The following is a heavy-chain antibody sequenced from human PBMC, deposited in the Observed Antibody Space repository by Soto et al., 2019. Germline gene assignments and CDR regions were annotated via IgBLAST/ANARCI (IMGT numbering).Heavy chain of an antibody. D-gene: IGHD5-12*01. CDR2: IYYSGST. J-gene: IGHJ5*02. V-gene: IGHV4-59*01. CDR3: ARGWDIVATIAHDL. Sequence: QVQLQESGPGLVKPSETLSLTCTVSGGSISSYYRSWIRQPPGKGLEWIGYIYYSGSTNYNPSLKSRVTISVDTSKNQFSLKLSSVTAADTAVYYCARGWDIVATIAHDLWGQGTLVTVSS. CDR1: GGSISSYY.